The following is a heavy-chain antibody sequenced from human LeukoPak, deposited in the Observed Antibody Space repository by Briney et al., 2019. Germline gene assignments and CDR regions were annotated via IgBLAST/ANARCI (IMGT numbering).Heavy chain of an antibody. CDR3: ARDLCYFRWFDP. D-gene: IGHD3-10*01. V-gene: IGHV4-34*01. CDR1: GGSFSGYY. Sequence: PSETLSLTCAVYGGSFSGYYWSWIRQPPGKGLEWIGEINHSGSTNYNPSLKSRVTISVDTSKNQFSLKLSSVTAADTAVYYCARDLCYFRWFDPWGQGTLVTVSS. CDR2: INHSGST. J-gene: IGHJ5*02.